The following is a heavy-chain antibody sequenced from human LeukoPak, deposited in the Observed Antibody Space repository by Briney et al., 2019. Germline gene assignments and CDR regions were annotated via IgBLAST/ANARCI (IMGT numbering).Heavy chain of an antibody. CDR1: GGSIRSYY. D-gene: IGHD1-1*01. CDR2: INDSGST. Sequence: SETLSLTCTVSGGSIRSYYWSWIRQPPGKGLEWIGYINDSGSTNSNPSLKSRVTMSVDTSKNQFSLKLSSVTAADTAVYYCTRRGRNNWGEGNDYWGQGTLVTVSS. V-gene: IGHV4-59*08. CDR3: TRRGRNNWGEGNDY. J-gene: IGHJ4*02.